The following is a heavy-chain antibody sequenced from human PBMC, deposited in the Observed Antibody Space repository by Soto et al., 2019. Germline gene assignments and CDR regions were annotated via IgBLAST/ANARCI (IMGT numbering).Heavy chain of an antibody. V-gene: IGHV4-61*08. J-gene: IGHJ5*02. D-gene: IGHD3-22*01. CDR1: DCSLRNGGGY. CDR3: ARDYYDSSGYHCFDP. Sequence: LSHTWTVADCSLRNGGGYWSWHKKPPGKGLEWIGYIYYSGSTNYNPSLKSRVTISVDTSKNQFSLKLSSVTAADTAVYYFARDYYDSSGYHCFDPCGQGTLVS. CDR2: IYYSGST.